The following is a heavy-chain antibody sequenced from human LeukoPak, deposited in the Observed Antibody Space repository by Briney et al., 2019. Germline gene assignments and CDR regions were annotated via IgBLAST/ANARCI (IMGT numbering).Heavy chain of an antibody. J-gene: IGHJ4*02. Sequence: PGGSLRLSCAASGFTFNSYSMNWVRQAPGKGLEWVSYITGHSSTIYYADSVKGRFTISRDNAKNSLYLQMNSLRAEDTDVYYCAREWQWLEPQYYFDYWGQGTLVTVSS. CDR2: ITGHSSTI. V-gene: IGHV3-48*01. CDR3: AREWQWLEPQYYFDY. CDR1: GFTFNSYS. D-gene: IGHD6-19*01.